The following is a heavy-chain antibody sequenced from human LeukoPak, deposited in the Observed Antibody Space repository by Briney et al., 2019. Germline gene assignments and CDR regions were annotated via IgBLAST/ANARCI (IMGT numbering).Heavy chain of an antibody. CDR3: ALAPGRLRGVNKY. V-gene: IGHV3-21*01. D-gene: IGHD3-10*01. CDR2: ISSSSSYI. Sequence: GGSLRLSCAASGFTFSSYSMNWVRQAPGKGLEWVSSISSSSSYIYYADSVKGRFTISRDNAKNSLYLQMNSLRAEDTAVYYCALAPGRLRGVNKYWGLGTLVTVSS. J-gene: IGHJ4*02. CDR1: GFTFSSYS.